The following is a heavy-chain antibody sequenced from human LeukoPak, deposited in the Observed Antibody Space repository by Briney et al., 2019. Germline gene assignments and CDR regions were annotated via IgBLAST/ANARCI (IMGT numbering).Heavy chain of an antibody. CDR1: GGSISSGSYY. D-gene: IGHD3-22*01. J-gene: IGHJ4*02. CDR2: MSTSGST. CDR3: ARVPYYDSSGYLTPFDY. Sequence: SETLSLTCTVSGGSISSGSYYWSWIRQPAGKGLEWIGRMSTSGSTNYNPSLKSRVTISVDTSKNQFSLKLSSVTAADTAVYYCARVPYYDSSGYLTPFDYWGQGTLVTVSS. V-gene: IGHV4-61*02.